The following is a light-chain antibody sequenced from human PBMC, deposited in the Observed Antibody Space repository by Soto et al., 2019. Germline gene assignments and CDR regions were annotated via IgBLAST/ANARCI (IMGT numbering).Light chain of an antibody. V-gene: IGKV4-1*01. CDR1: QSVLYSSNNKNY. Sequence: DIVMTQSKDSLAVSLGERATINCKSSQSVLYSSNNKNYLAWYQQKPGQPPKLLIYWASTRESGVPDRFSGSGAGTDFTLTISSLQAEDVAVYYCQQYYSIALTFGGG. CDR2: WAS. J-gene: IGKJ4*01. CDR3: QQYYSIALT.